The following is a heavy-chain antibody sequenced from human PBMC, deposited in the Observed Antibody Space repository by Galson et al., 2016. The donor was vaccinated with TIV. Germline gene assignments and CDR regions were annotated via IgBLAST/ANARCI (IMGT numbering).Heavy chain of an antibody. CDR2: ICWDDDK. D-gene: IGHD6-19*01. J-gene: IGHJ4*02. Sequence: PALVKPTQTLTLTCTFSGFSLNTRGVGVGWIRQPPGKALEWLALICWDDDKRYSPSLNNRLTITKDTYKNQVVLTMTTMDPVDTATYYFAHENLQWLIQAFDVWGQGTLVTVSS. CDR3: AHENLQWLIQAFDV. CDR1: GFSLNTRGVG. V-gene: IGHV2-5*02.